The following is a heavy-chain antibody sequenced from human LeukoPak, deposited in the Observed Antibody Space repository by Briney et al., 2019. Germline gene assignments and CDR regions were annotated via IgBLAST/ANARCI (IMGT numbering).Heavy chain of an antibody. Sequence: SQTLSLTCTVSGGSISSGDYYWSWIRQPPGKGLEWIGYIYYSGSTYYNPSLKSPVTISVDTSKNQFSLKLSSVTAADTAVYYCARVVVMRGRWLDYWGQGTLVTVSS. CDR1: GGSISSGDYY. D-gene: IGHD3-22*01. CDR2: IYYSGST. V-gene: IGHV4-30-4*01. CDR3: ARVVVMRGRWLDY. J-gene: IGHJ4*02.